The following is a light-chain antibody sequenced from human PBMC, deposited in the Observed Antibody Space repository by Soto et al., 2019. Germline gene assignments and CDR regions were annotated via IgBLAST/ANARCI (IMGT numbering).Light chain of an antibody. CDR2: VAS. CDR3: QQSNIFPLT. J-gene: IGKJ4*01. Sequence: DIQMTQSPSSVYASVGDRVTITCQASQGVSRWLAWYQQKPGKAPKLLIYVASTLQSGVPSRFNGSGSGTDFTLTISSLQPEDCATYFCQQSNIFPLTFGGGTKVEIK. CDR1: QGVSRW. V-gene: IGKV1-12*01.